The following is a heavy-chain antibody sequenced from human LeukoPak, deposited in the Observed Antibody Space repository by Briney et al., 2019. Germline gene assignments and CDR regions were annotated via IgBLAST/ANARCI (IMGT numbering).Heavy chain of an antibody. Sequence: GESLKISCKGSGYRFTSYWIGWVRQMPGKGLEWMGIIYPGDSDTRYSPSFQGQFTFSADKSISTPYLQWSSLKASDTAMYYCATNPLYGGNWNFDYWGQGTLVTVSS. J-gene: IGHJ4*02. CDR2: IYPGDSDT. V-gene: IGHV5-51*01. CDR1: GYRFTSYW. D-gene: IGHD4-23*01. CDR3: ATNPLYGGNWNFDY.